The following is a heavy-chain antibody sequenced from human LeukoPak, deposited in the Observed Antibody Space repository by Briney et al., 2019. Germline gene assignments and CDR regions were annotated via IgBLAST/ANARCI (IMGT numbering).Heavy chain of an antibody. CDR2: ISNNGGYT. CDR3: AKDLRYFDL. J-gene: IGHJ2*01. V-gene: IGHV3-23*01. CDR1: GFTFSSSA. Sequence: GGSLRLSCAASGFTFSSSAMSWVRQAPGKGLEWVSAISNNGGYTYYADSVQGRFTISRDNSKNTLYLQMNSLRAEDTAVYYCAKDLRYFDLWGRGTLVTVSS.